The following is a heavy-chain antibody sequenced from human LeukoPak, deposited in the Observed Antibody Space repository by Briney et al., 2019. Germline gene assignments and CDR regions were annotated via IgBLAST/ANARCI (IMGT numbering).Heavy chain of an antibody. CDR2: IYSGGST. CDR3: ARLRYSSGPLGF. D-gene: IGHD6-19*01. CDR1: GFTVSSNY. Sequence: GGSLRLSCAASGFTVSSNYMSWVRQAPGKGLEWVSVIYSGGSTYYADSVKGRFTISRDNSKNTLYLQMNSLRAEDTAVYYCARLRYSSGPLGFWGQGTLVTVSS. V-gene: IGHV3-66*01. J-gene: IGHJ4*02.